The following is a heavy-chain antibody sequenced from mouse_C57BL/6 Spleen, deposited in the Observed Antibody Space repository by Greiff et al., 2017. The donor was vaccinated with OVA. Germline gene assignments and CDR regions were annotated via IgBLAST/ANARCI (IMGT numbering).Heavy chain of an antibody. CDR2: INPSNGGT. V-gene: IGHV1-53*01. Sequence: QVQLQQPGAELVKPGASVKMSCKASGYTFTSYWMHWVKQRPGQGLEWIGNINPSNGGTNYNEKFKSKATLTVDKSSSTAYMQLSSLTSEDSAVYYCARWARRGYFDVWGTGTTVTVSS. CDR3: ARWARRGYFDV. J-gene: IGHJ1*03. CDR1: GYTFTSYW. D-gene: IGHD3-1*01.